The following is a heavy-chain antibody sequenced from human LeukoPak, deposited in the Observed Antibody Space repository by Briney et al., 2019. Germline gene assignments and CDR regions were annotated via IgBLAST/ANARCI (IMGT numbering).Heavy chain of an antibody. CDR3: ARGLTPEYRTEKVAGTFDY. CDR2: ISGSGGST. D-gene: IGHD6-19*01. CDR1: GFTFSSYA. V-gene: IGHV3-23*01. Sequence: PGGSLRPSCAASGFTFSSYAMSWVRQAPGKVLEWVSAISGSGGSTYYADSVKGRFTISRDNSKNTPYLQMNSLRAEDTAVYYCARGLTPEYRTEKVAGTFDYWGQGTLVTVSS. J-gene: IGHJ4*02.